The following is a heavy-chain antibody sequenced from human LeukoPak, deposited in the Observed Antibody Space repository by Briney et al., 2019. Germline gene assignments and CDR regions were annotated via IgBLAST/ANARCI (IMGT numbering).Heavy chain of an antibody. CDR1: GYTLTELS. Sequence: ASVKVSCKVSGYTLTELSMHWVRQAPGKGLEWMGGFDPEDGETIYAQKFQGRVTMTEDTSTGTAYMELSSLRSEDTAVYYCATGLTGSYYWFDPWGQGTLVTVSS. V-gene: IGHV1-24*01. J-gene: IGHJ5*02. CDR2: FDPEDGET. CDR3: ATGLTGSYYWFDP. D-gene: IGHD1-26*01.